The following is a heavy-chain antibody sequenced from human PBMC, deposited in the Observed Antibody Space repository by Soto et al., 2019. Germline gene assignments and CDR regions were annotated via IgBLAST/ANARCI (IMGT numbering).Heavy chain of an antibody. CDR1: GASISSGEYY. CDR3: ARDPFRGPKYDSYSYGLDV. V-gene: IGHV4-30-4*01. D-gene: IGHD6-25*01. CDR2: IYYSGST. J-gene: IGHJ6*02. Sequence: SETLSLTCSVSGASISSGEYYWNWIRQPPGKGLEWIGYIYYSGSTYYNPSLKSRVTISLDTSKNQFSLELNSVTAADTAVYYCARDPFRGPKYDSYSYGLDVWGQGTTVTV.